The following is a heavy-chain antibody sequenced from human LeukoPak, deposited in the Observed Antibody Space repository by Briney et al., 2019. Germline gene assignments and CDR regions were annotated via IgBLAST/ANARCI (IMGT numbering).Heavy chain of an antibody. CDR1: GFTFSSYW. V-gene: IGHV3-7*03. Sequence: GGSLRLSCAASGFTFSSYWMSWVRQAPGKGLEWVANIKQDGSEKYYVDSVKGRFTISRDNAKNSLYLQMNSLRAEDTALYYCAKDIGPDYYGSGSYNYFDYWGQGTLVTVSS. CDR3: AKDIGPDYYGSGSYNYFDY. J-gene: IGHJ4*02. D-gene: IGHD3-10*01. CDR2: IKQDGSEK.